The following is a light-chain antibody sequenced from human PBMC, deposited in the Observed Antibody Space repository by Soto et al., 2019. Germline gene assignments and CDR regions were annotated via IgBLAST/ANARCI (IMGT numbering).Light chain of an antibody. Sequence: EMILTQSPATLSLSPGERATLSCKTSQGISKYIAWYQQKPGQPPRLLIYDASIRATGIPARFSGNGSRTDFTLTITSLEPEDFAVYYCQQRSYSRFGGGTRVQIK. CDR3: QQRSYSR. J-gene: IGKJ4*01. CDR2: DAS. CDR1: QGISKY. V-gene: IGKV3-11*01.